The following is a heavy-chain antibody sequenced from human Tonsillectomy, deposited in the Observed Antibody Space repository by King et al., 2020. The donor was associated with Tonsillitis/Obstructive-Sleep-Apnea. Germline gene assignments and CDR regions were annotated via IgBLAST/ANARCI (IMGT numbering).Heavy chain of an antibody. CDR3: ARTPYGGNSALDY. Sequence: QLVQSGAEVKKPGESLKISCKGSGYSFTSYWIGGVRQMPGKGLEWMGIIFPGDSDTRYNPSFQGQVIISADKSISTAYLQWSSLKASDTAIDYCARTPYGGNSALDYWGQGTLVTVTS. J-gene: IGHJ4*02. D-gene: IGHD4-23*01. CDR2: IFPGDSDT. V-gene: IGHV5-51*01. CDR1: GYSFTSYW.